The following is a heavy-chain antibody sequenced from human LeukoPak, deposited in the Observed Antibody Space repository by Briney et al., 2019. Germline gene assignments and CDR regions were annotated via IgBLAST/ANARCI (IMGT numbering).Heavy chain of an antibody. CDR2: IYHSGST. V-gene: IGHV4-39*07. CDR1: GGSISSSSYY. Sequence: SETLSLTCTVSGGSISSSSYYWGWIRQPPGKGLEWIGSIYHSGSTNYNPSLKSRVTISVDKSKNQFFLKLSSVTAADTAVYYCARVASYGSEPKFGMDVWGQGTTVTVSS. CDR3: ARVASYGSEPKFGMDV. D-gene: IGHD3-10*01. J-gene: IGHJ6*02.